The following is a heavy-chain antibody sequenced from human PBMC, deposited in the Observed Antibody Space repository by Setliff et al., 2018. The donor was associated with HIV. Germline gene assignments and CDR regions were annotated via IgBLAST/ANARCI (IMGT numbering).Heavy chain of an antibody. CDR3: ASPGYCTSPDCMNVFNF. V-gene: IGHV5-51*01. D-gene: IGHD2-8*01. J-gene: IGHJ3*01. CDR1: GYRFSSYW. CDR2: IHPGDSDV. Sequence: GESLKLSCKGSGYRFSSYWIGWVRQMPGKGLEWMGIIHPGDSDVKYSPSFQSQVTISADKSISTAYVQWSSLEASDTAMYYCASPGYCTSPDCMNVFNFWGHGTMVTVS.